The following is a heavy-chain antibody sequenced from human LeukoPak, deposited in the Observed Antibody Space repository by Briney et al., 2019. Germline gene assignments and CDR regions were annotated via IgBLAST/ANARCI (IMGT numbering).Heavy chain of an antibody. J-gene: IGHJ4*02. V-gene: IGHV3-23*01. Sequence: GGSLRLSCAASGFTFSTYAMSWVRQAPGKGLEWVSGITGSGGGAYYTDSVKGRFTISRDNSKNTLYLQMNSLRAEDTAVYYCAKRAYYDSTAISPREFDYWGQGTLSSSPQ. CDR3: AKRAYYDSTAISPREFDY. CDR1: GFTFSTYA. D-gene: IGHD3-22*01. CDR2: ITGSGGGA.